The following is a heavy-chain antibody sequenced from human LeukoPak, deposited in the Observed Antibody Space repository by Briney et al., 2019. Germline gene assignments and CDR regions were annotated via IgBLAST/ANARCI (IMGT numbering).Heavy chain of an antibody. CDR1: YTPTTAT. J-gene: IGHJ4*02. CDR3: ARGLYDSRGYYHVDY. V-gene: IGHV1-2*02. Sequence: APLKVSCKAPLYTPTTATICSVRETPGHGREWMGWINPNSGGTKYAQKCQGRATMTRDTSISTVNMELSRLRADDTDVYYCARGLYDSRGYYHVDYWGQGTLVTVSS. CDR2: INPNSGGT. D-gene: IGHD3-22*01.